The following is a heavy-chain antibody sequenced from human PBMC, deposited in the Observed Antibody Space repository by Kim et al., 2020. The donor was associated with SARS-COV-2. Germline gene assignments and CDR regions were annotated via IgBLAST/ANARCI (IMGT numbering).Heavy chain of an antibody. J-gene: IGHJ4*02. D-gene: IGHD5-18*01. Sequence: SYTPPLKSRGTISVDTSKNQFSLKLSSVTAADTAVYYCARQEGYSYGYDYWGQGTLVTVSS. CDR3: ARQEGYSYGYDY. V-gene: IGHV4-39*01.